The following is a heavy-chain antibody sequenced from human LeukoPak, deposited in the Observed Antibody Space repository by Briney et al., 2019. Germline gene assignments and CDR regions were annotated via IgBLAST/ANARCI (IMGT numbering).Heavy chain of an antibody. CDR2: SHYSGSS. CDR3: ARWESAYYAFDI. D-gene: IGHD1-26*01. Sequence: NPSETLSLTCTVSGGSISSYYWNWIRQPPGKGLEWIGYSHYSGSSNYNPPLKSRVTISVDTSKNQFSLKLSSVTAADTAVYYCARWESAYYAFDIWGQGTMVTVSS. J-gene: IGHJ3*02. CDR1: GGSISSYY. V-gene: IGHV4-59*12.